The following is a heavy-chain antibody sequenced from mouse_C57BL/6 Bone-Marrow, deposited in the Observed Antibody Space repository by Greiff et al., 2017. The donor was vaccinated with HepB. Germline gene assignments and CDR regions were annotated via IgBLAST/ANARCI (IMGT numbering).Heavy chain of an antibody. Sequence: EVMLVESGGGLVQPGGSLKLSCAASGFTFSDYYMYWVRQTPEKRLEWVAYISNGGGSTYYPDTVKGRFTISRDNAKNTLYLQMSRLESGDTAMYYCARGGGFAYWGQGTLVTVSA. V-gene: IGHV5-12*01. CDR3: ARGGGFAY. CDR1: GFTFSDYY. J-gene: IGHJ3*01. CDR2: ISNGGGST.